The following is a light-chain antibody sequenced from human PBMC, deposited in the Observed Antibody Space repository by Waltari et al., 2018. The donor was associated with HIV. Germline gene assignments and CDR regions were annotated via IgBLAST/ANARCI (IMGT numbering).Light chain of an antibody. Sequence: DIQMTQSPSTLSASVGDRVTITCRASQTSSRWLAWYQQKPGKAPKLLIYKASSLESGVPSRFSGSGSGTDFTLTISSLQPDDFATYYCLQYKDFPLTFGVGTKVEIK. CDR1: QTSSRW. CDR3: LQYKDFPLT. V-gene: IGKV1-5*03. J-gene: IGKJ4*01. CDR2: KAS.